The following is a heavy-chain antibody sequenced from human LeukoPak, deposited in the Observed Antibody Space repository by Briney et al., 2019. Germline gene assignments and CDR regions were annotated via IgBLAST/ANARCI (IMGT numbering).Heavy chain of an antibody. Sequence: SVKVSCKASGGTFSSYAISWVRQAPGQGLEWMGGIIPIFGTANYAQKFQGRVTITADESTSTAYMELSSLRSEDTAVYYCARRGPDCSSTSCYDYWGQGTLVTVSS. CDR3: ARRGPDCSSTSCYDY. CDR1: GGTFSSYA. D-gene: IGHD2-2*01. V-gene: IGHV1-69*13. CDR2: IIPIFGTA. J-gene: IGHJ4*02.